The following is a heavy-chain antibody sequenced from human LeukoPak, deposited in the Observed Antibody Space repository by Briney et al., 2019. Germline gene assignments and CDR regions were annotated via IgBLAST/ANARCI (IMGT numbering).Heavy chain of an antibody. CDR2: INAGNGKT. V-gene: IGHV1-3*01. J-gene: IGHJ4*02. CDR3: ARARWTSTVTTYYLDY. D-gene: IGHD4-17*01. Sequence: GSVKVSCKASGYIFSDYAIQWVRQAPGQGLEWMGWINAGNGKTKYSQKFQGRVTITRDTSASTAYMELSGLRSEDTAVYYCARARWTSTVTTYYLDYWGQGTLVTVSS. CDR1: GYIFSDYA.